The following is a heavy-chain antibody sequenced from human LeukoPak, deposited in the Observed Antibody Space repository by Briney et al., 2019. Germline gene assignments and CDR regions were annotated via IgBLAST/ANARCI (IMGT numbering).Heavy chain of an antibody. V-gene: IGHV3-74*01. CDR3: ARTVPGYFFDS. CDR2: INTDGSST. CDR1: GFTFSSYW. Sequence: GGSLRLSCAASGFTFSSYWMHWGRQAPGMGLVWVSRINTDGSSTTYADSVKGRFTISRDSAKNTLYLQMNSLRAEDTAVYYCARTVPGYFFDSWGQGTLVTVSS. J-gene: IGHJ4*02. D-gene: IGHD3-10*01.